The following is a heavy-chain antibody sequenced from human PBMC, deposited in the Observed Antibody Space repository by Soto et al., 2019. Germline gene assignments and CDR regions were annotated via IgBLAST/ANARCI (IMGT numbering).Heavy chain of an antibody. J-gene: IGHJ4*02. CDR3: AKVDYYSNQSPFDY. D-gene: IGHD4-4*01. CDR1: GFTFSSYG. V-gene: IGHV3-30*18. Sequence: QVQLVESGGGVVQPGRSLRLSCAASGFTFSSYGMHWVRQAPGKGLEWVAVISYDGSNKYYADSVKGRFTISRDNSKNTLYLQMNSLRAEDAAVYYCAKVDYYSNQSPFDYWGQGTLVTVSS. CDR2: ISYDGSNK.